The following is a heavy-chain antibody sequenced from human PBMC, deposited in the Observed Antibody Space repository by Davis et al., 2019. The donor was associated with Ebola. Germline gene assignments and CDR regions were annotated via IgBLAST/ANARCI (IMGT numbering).Heavy chain of an antibody. CDR2: INHSGST. D-gene: IGHD2-15*01. V-gene: IGHV4-34*01. Sequence: SETLSLTCALYGGSFSGYYWSWIRQPPGKGLEWIGEINHSGSTNYNPSLKSRVTISVDTSKNQFSLKLSSVTAADTAVYYCARHDIVVVVAAFDYWGQGTLVTVSS. CDR1: GGSFSGYY. J-gene: IGHJ4*02. CDR3: ARHDIVVVVAAFDY.